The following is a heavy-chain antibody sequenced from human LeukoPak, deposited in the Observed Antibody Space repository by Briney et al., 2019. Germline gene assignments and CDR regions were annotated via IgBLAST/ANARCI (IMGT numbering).Heavy chain of an antibody. J-gene: IGHJ3*02. CDR2: INHSGST. Sequence: SETLSLTCAVYGGSFSGYYWSWIRQPPGKGLEWIGEINHSGSTNYNPSLESRVTISVDTSKNQFSLKLSSVTAADTAVYYCARTSTSTHAFDIWGQGTMVTVSS. V-gene: IGHV4-34*01. CDR1: GGSFSGYY. D-gene: IGHD1-1*01. CDR3: ARTSTSTHAFDI.